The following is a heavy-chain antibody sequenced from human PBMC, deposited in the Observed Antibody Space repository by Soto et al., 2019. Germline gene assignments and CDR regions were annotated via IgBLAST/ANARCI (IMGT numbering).Heavy chain of an antibody. V-gene: IGHV1-18*01. CDR2: ISAYNGNT. J-gene: IGHJ3*02. CDR1: GYTFTSYG. Sequence: ASVKVSCKASGYTFTSYGISWVRQAPGQGLEWMGWISAYNGNTNYAQKLQGRVTMTTDTSTSTAYMELRSLRSDDTAVYYCARDFRPRNHFWSDTPPEVRSFGPAPFDIWGQGTMVTVSS. D-gene: IGHD3-3*02. CDR3: ARDFRPRNHFWSDTPPEVRSFGPAPFDI.